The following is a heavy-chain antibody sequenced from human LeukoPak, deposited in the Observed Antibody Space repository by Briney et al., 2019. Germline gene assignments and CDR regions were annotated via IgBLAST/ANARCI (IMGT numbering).Heavy chain of an antibody. D-gene: IGHD3-22*01. CDR2: LSYDGSKK. V-gene: IGHV3-30-3*01. Sequence: GSLRLSCAASGFTVSSNYMSWVRQAPGKGLEWVAVLSYDGSKKYYADSVKGRFTISRDNSKNTLYLQMNRLRGEDTAVYYCARDREHYDSGGYSSFFDHWGQGTQVTVSS. CDR1: GFTVSSNY. CDR3: ARDREHYDSGGYSSFFDH. J-gene: IGHJ4*02.